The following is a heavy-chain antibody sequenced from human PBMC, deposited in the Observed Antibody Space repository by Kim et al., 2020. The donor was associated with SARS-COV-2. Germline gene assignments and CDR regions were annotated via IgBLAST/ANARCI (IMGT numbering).Heavy chain of an antibody. D-gene: IGHD6-19*01. CDR1: GFTFRSYA. CDR3: AKLSSGDY. J-gene: IGHJ4*02. Sequence: GGSLRLSCAASGFTFRSYAMTWFRQAPGKGLEWVSDISGSGGSTDYADSVKDRFTISRDNSKNTLYLQMNSLRAEDTAVYYCAKLSSGDYWGQGTLVTVSS. V-gene: IGHV3-23*01. CDR2: ISGSGGST.